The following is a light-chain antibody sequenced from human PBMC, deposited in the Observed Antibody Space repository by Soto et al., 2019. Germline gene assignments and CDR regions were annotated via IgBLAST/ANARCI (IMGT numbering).Light chain of an antibody. CDR3: QQYGTSPQT. V-gene: IGKV1-5*03. CDR2: KAS. Sequence: DIQMTQSPSTLSGSVGDRVTITCRASQTISSWLAWYQQKPGKAPKLLIYKASTLKSGVPARFSGSGSGTDFTLTISSLEPEDFAVYYCQQYGTSPQTFGQGTKVDIK. CDR1: QTISSW. J-gene: IGKJ1*01.